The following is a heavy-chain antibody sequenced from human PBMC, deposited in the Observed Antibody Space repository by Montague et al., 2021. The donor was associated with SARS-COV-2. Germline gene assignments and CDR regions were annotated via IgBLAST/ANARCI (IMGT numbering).Heavy chain of an antibody. V-gene: IGHV3-30*04. CDR3: ARDLGFYGMDV. CDR1: GFTFSSYA. CDR2: ISYDGSNK. J-gene: IGHJ6*02. Sequence: SLRLSCAASGFTFSSYAMHWVRQAPGKGLEWVAVISYDGSNKYYADSVKGRFTISRDNSKNTPYLQMNSLRAEDTAVYYCARDLGFYGMDVWGQGTTVTVSS.